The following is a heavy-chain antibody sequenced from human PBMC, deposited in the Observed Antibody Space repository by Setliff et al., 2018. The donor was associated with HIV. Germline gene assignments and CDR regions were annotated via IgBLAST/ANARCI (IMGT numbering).Heavy chain of an antibody. D-gene: IGHD3-22*01. V-gene: IGHV4-61*01. CDR1: GGSVSSVNYY. CDR2: IHHTGST. J-gene: IGHJ3*02. CDR3: ARDRENYYDSTGAFDI. Sequence: SETLSLTCSVSGGSVSSVNYYWSWIRQPPGKGLEWIGYIHHTGSTTYNPSLKSRVTISVDTSKNQFSLELSSVTAADTAVYYCARDRENYYDSTGAFDIWGQGTMVTVSS.